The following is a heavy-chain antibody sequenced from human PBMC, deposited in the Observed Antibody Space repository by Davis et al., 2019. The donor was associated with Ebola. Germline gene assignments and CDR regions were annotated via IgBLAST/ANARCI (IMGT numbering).Heavy chain of an antibody. J-gene: IGHJ4*02. Sequence: SLKISCAASGFTFDDYAMHWVRQAPGKGLEWVSGISWNSGSIGYADSVKGRFTISRDNAKNSLYLQMNSLRAEDTALYYCAKAATPHYYGSGSSLGFWGQGTLVTVSS. CDR3: AKAATPHYYGSGSSLGF. D-gene: IGHD3-10*01. V-gene: IGHV3-9*01. CDR2: ISWNSGSI. CDR1: GFTFDDYA.